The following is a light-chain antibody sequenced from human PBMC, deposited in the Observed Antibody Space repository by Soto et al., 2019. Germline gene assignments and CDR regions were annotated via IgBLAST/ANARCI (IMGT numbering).Light chain of an antibody. CDR1: SGHNRNT. Sequence: QLVLTQSSSASASLGSSVKLTCTLSSGHNRNTIAWHQQPPGKAPRYLMNLEGSGTYNKGSGVPDRFSGSSSGADRYLIISNLQFEDEADYYCETWDSNTRVFGTGTKVTVL. CDR3: ETWDSNTRV. J-gene: IGLJ1*01. CDR2: LEGSGTY. V-gene: IGLV4-60*02.